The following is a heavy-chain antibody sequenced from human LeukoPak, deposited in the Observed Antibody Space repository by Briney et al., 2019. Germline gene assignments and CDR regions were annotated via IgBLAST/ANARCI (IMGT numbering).Heavy chain of an antibody. V-gene: IGHV1-69*06. Sequence: SVKVSCKASGGTFSSYAISWVRQAPGQGLEWMGGIIPIFGTANYAQKFQGRVTITADKSTSTAYMELSSLRSDDTAVYYCATQAEVAYFDYWGQGTLVTVSS. J-gene: IGHJ4*02. D-gene: IGHD2-15*01. CDR2: IIPIFGTA. CDR1: GGTFSSYA. CDR3: ATQAEVAYFDY.